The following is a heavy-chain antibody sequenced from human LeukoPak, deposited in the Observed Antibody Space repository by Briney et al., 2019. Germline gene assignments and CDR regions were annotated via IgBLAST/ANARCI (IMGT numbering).Heavy chain of an antibody. D-gene: IGHD1-14*01. V-gene: IGHV4-4*07. CDR2: IYASGNT. CDR1: GGSISSYY. J-gene: IGHJ3*02. CDR3: ARYQPDYYAFDI. Sequence: SETLSLTCTVSGGSISSYYWSWVRQPAGKGLEWIGRIYASGNTNYNPSLKGRVTMTVDTSKNQFSLKLSSVTAADTAVYYCARYQPDYYAFDIWGQGTMVTVSS.